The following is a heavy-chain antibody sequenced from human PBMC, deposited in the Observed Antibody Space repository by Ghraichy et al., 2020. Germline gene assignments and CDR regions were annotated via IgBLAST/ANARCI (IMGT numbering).Heavy chain of an antibody. CDR3: ARAIAHSSGWVDY. Sequence: ETLNISCTVSRGSISNYYWTWIRRPAGKGLEWIGRINSSGNTNYNPSLEGRVTMSVDTSKNQFSLKLSSVTAADTAVYYCARAIAHSSGWVDYWGQGTLVTVSS. CDR2: INSSGNT. D-gene: IGHD6-19*01. CDR1: RGSISNYY. V-gene: IGHV4-4*07. J-gene: IGHJ4*02.